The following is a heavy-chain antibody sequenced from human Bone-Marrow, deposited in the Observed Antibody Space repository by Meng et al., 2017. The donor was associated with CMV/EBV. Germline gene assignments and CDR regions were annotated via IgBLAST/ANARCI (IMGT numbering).Heavy chain of an antibody. J-gene: IGHJ6*02. CDR2: MYYSGST. CDR1: GGSISSSSYY. V-gene: IGHV4-39*07. Sequence: SETLSLTCTVSGGSISSSSYYWGWIRQPPGKGLEWIGSMYYSGSTYYNPSLKSRVTISVDTSKNQFSLKLSSVTAADTAVYYCARDRGDVWGQGTTVTVSS. CDR3: ARDRGDV.